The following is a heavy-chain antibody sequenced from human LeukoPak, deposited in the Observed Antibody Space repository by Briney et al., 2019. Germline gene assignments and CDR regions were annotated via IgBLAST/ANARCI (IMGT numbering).Heavy chain of an antibody. V-gene: IGHV4-34*01. CDR3: ARDPGDPPVDY. CDR2: INHSGST. D-gene: IGHD7-27*01. Sequence: ETLSLTCAVYGGSFSGYYWSWIRQPPGKGLEWIGEINHSGSTNYNPSLKSRVTILVDTSKNQFSLKLSSVTAADTAVYYCARDPGDPPVDYWGQGTLVTVSS. CDR1: GGSFSGYY. J-gene: IGHJ4*02.